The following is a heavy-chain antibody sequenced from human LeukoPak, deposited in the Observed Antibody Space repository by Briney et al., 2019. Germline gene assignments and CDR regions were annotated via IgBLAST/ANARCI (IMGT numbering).Heavy chain of an antibody. Sequence: GGSLRLFCAASGFTFSSYAMNWVRQAPGKGLEWVSGISASSSIYYADSVKGRFTISRDNSKNTLYLQVNSLRADDTAVYYCAKGSYYDSSGYYYFDYWGQGTLVTVSS. V-gene: IGHV3-23*01. D-gene: IGHD3-22*01. CDR3: AKGSYYDSSGYYYFDY. CDR1: GFTFSSYA. CDR2: ISASSSI. J-gene: IGHJ4*02.